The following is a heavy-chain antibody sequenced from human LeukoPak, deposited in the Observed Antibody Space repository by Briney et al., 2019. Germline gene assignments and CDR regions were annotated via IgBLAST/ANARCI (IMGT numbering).Heavy chain of an antibody. CDR3: AREWGYPEY. CDR1: GGSISSYY. J-gene: IGHJ4*02. Sequence: TPSETLSLTCTVSGGSISSYYWSWIRQPPGKGLEWIGDIYSSGSTNYDPSLKSRVTISIDTSKNQFSLKLSSVTAADTAVYYCAREWGYPEYWGQGTLVTVSS. CDR2: IYSSGST. D-gene: IGHD1-26*01. V-gene: IGHV4-59*01.